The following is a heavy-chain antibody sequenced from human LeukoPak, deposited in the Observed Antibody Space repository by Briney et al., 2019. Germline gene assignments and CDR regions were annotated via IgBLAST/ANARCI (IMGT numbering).Heavy chain of an antibody. CDR2: IYPKSGGT. CDR3: ARSGAITAQF. D-gene: IGHD1-14*01. CDR1: GYTFSDYY. V-gene: IGHV1-2*02. Sequence: ASVKVSCKASGYTFSDYYIHWVRQAPGQGLEWMGWIYPKSGGTNSAQKFQGRVTMTRDTSISTAYMELSRLKFDDTAVYYCARSGAITAQFWGQGTLVTVSS. J-gene: IGHJ4*02.